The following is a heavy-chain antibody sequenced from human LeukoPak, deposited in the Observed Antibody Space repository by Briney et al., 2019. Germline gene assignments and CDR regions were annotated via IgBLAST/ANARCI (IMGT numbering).Heavy chain of an antibody. CDR1: GGTFSKYA. V-gene: IGHV1-69*01. Sequence: SVKVSCKVSGGTFSKYAISWVRQAPGQGLEWMGGIIPIFSTTNYAQKFQARVTITADESTSTAYMELSSLRSDDTAMYYCARQDAKCSSTSCYAGGWFDPWGQGTPVTVSS. D-gene: IGHD2-2*01. CDR2: IIPIFSTT. CDR3: ARQDAKCSSTSCYAGGWFDP. J-gene: IGHJ5*02.